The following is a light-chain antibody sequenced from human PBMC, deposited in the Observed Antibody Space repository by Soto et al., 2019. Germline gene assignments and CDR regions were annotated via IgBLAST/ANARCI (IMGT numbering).Light chain of an antibody. CDR3: VQGTQWPGT. V-gene: IGKV2-30*01. CDR2: QVS. Sequence: DIVMTQSPVSLPVTLGQPASISCRSSQSLVFRDGNTYLNWFQQRPGQPPRRLIYQVSNRDSGVPDRFSGSGSGTDFTLKISSVEAEDVAVYYCVQGTQWPGTFGGGTKVEIK. J-gene: IGKJ4*01. CDR1: QSLVFRDGNTY.